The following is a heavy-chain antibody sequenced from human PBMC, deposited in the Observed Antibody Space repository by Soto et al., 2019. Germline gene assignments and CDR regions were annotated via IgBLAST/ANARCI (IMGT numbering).Heavy chain of an antibody. Sequence: PSETLSLTCAVSGYSISSGYSWGWIRQPPAKGLEWIGTIYHSGSAYYNSSLKSRVTISVDTSKNQFSLRLSSVTAADTAVYYCARGGYYYENSGQNAYDYWGQGILVTVSS. CDR1: GYSISSGYS. CDR3: ARGGYYYENSGQNAYDY. V-gene: IGHV4-38-2*01. D-gene: IGHD3-22*01. CDR2: IYHSGSA. J-gene: IGHJ4*01.